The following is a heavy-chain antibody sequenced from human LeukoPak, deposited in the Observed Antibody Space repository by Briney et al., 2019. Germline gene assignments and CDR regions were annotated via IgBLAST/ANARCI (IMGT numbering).Heavy chain of an antibody. D-gene: IGHD6-19*01. CDR3: AAAQAVAGEFHF. J-gene: IGHJ4*02. V-gene: IGHV1-58*01. Sequence: SVKVSCKASGFTFTSSAVQWVRQARGQRLEWIGWIVGGSGNTNYSQKFEDRVTITRDMSTSTACMELSSLRSEDTAVYYCAAAQAVAGEFHFWGQGPLAPVSS. CDR1: GFTFTSSA. CDR2: IVGGSGNT.